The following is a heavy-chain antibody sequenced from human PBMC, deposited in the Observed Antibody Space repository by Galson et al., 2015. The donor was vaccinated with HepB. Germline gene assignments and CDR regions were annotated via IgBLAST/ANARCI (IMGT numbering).Heavy chain of an antibody. Sequence: LSLTCTVSGGSISRYYWSWIRQPPGKGLEWIGYIYYSGSTNYNPSLKSRVTISVDTSKNQFSLKLSSVTAADTAVYYCAREILGYYYGMDVWGQGTTVTVSS. J-gene: IGHJ6*02. CDR3: AREILGYYYGMDV. CDR1: GGSISRYY. V-gene: IGHV4-59*01. CDR2: IYYSGST.